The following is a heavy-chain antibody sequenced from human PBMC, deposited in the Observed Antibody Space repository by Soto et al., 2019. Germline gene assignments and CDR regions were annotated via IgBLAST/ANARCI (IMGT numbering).Heavy chain of an antibody. D-gene: IGHD3-16*01. CDR1: GFSFSVFA. Sequence: EVDLLESGGGLAQPGGSRRLSCAASGFSFSVFAMTWVRQAPGKGLEWVSRISGSGGSTYYADSVKGRFTISRDNSKNMLYQQMNSLRGEDTAVYYCAKDWSGGASDVWGQGTMVIVSS. CDR2: ISGSGGST. CDR3: AKDWSGGASDV. V-gene: IGHV3-23*01. J-gene: IGHJ3*01.